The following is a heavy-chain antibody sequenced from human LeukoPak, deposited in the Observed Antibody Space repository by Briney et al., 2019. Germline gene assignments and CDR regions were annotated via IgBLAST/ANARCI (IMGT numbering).Heavy chain of an antibody. D-gene: IGHD2-21*01. CDR3: ARAPGHVVVVDFDY. V-gene: IGHV3-30-3*01. Sequence: GGSLRLSCAAPGFPFSGYAMHWVRQAPGKGLEWVAVISYDVTNKYYADSVKGRFTISRDNSKNTLYLQMNSLRADDTAVYYCARAPGHVVVVDFDYWGQGTLVTVSS. J-gene: IGHJ4*02. CDR2: ISYDVTNK. CDR1: GFPFSGYA.